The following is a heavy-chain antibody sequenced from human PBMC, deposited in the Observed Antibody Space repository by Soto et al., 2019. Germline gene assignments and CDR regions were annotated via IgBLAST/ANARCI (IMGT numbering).Heavy chain of an antibody. CDR2: INWNGGTT. CDR1: GFIFDDYA. V-gene: IGHV3-9*01. J-gene: IGHJ5*02. CDR3: AKGGSAALIAAAGTGHWFDP. D-gene: IGHD6-13*01. Sequence: EVQLVESGGGLVHPGRSLRLSCAASGFIFDDYAMHWVRQVPGKGLEWVSGINWNGGTTGYGEYVKGRFTISRDNAKNSLYLQMNSLGAEDTALYYCAKGGSAALIAAAGTGHWFDPWRQGTLVTVSS.